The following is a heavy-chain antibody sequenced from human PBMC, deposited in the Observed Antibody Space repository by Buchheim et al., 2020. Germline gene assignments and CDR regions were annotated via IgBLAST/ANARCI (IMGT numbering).Heavy chain of an antibody. CDR3: AREKHYVWGSYRRYYFDY. Sequence: QLQLQESGPGLVKPSETLSLTCTVSGGSISSGDYYWSWIRQPPGKGLEWIGYIYYSGSTYYNPSLKSRVTISVDTSQNRFSLKLSSVTAADTAVYYCAREKHYVWGSYRRYYFDYWGQGTL. J-gene: IGHJ4*02. CDR2: IYYSGST. D-gene: IGHD3-16*02. V-gene: IGHV4-30-4*01. CDR1: GGSISSGDYY.